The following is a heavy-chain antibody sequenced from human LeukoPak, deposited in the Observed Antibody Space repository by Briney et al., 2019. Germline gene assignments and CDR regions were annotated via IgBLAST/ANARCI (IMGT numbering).Heavy chain of an antibody. D-gene: IGHD3-10*01. Sequence: SETLSLTCAVYGGSFSGYYWSWIRQPPGKGLEWIGEINHSGSTNYNPSLKSRVTISVDTSKNQFSLKLSSVTAADTAVYYCARDTQLLWLEWGQGTLVTVSS. CDR3: ARDTQLLWLE. CDR1: GGSFSGYY. J-gene: IGHJ4*02. CDR2: INHSGST. V-gene: IGHV4-34*01.